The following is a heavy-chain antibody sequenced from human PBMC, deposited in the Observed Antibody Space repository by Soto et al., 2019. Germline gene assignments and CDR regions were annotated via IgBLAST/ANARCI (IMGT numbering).Heavy chain of an antibody. J-gene: IGHJ2*01. CDR2: INHSGST. V-gene: IGHV4-34*01. D-gene: IGHD2-15*01. CDR3: VSKRGSCTGGSFKWYFDL. CDR1: GGSFSGFY. Sequence: QVQLQQWGAGLLKPSETLSLTCAVYGGSFSGFYWSWIRQPPGKGLEWIGEINHSGSTNYNPSLKSRVTISADTSKNQFSLQLSSVTAADTAVYYCVSKRGSCTGGSFKWYFDLWGRGTLVTVSS.